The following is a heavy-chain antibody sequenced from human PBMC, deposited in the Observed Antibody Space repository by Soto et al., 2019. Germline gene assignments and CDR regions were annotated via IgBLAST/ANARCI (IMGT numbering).Heavy chain of an antibody. CDR1: GFTFSDFG. CDR2: VNNDGRNT. Sequence: EVQLLESGGDLVQSGGSLRLSCEASGFTFSDFGMSWVRQIPGKGLEWVSTVNNDGRNTHYADSVEGRFTISRDNFKNTLYLQMGSLRAEDTAIYYCAKDAGNEESLFDYWGQGTLVTVSS. V-gene: IGHV3-23*01. J-gene: IGHJ4*02. CDR3: AKDAGNEESLFDY.